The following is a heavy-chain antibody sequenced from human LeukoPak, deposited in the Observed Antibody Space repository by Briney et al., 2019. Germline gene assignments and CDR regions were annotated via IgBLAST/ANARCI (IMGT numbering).Heavy chain of an antibody. J-gene: IGHJ4*02. CDR3: TTDIVVVRAGIHRLMRSDY. D-gene: IGHD2-2*01. CDR2: YKSKTDGVPI. Sequence: NPGGPLRLLCAPSGLPLSNSWVSWVRQAPGEGLEGVGRYKSKTDGVPIDYAAHVKGRFTMSSDDSKNTMYLQMNSLKTEDRAVYYCTTDIVVVRAGIHRLMRSDYWGQGTLVTVSS. V-gene: IGHV3-15*01. CDR1: GLPLSNSW.